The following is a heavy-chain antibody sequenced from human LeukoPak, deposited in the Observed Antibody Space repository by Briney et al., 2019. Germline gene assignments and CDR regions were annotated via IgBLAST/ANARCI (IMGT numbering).Heavy chain of an antibody. D-gene: IGHD3-10*01. CDR3: ARATGYSGSGVFDY. CDR1: GGSISSGGSS. CDR2: IDHSGKT. J-gene: IGHJ4*02. Sequence: SETLSLTCTVSGGSISSGGSSWIWIRQPPGKGLESIGYIDHSGKTYYNQPLKTRITISLKRSKDQSSLKMTSVTAADKAVYYCARATGYSGSGVFDYWGQGTLVTDSS. V-gene: IGHV4-30-2*01.